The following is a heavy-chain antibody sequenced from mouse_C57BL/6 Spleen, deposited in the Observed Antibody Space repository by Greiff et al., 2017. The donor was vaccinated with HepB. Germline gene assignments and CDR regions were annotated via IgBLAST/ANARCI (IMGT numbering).Heavy chain of an antibody. D-gene: IGHD1-1*01. J-gene: IGHJ1*03. CDR3: VRHYYEGYFDV. Sequence: EVQVVESGGGLVQPKGSLKLSCAASGFSFNTYAMNWVRQAPGKGLEWVARIRSKSNNYATYYADSVKDRFTISRDDSESMLYLQMNNLKTEDTAMYYCVRHYYEGYFDVWGTGTTVTVSS. CDR2: IRSKSNNYAT. CDR1: GFSFNTYA. V-gene: IGHV10-1*01.